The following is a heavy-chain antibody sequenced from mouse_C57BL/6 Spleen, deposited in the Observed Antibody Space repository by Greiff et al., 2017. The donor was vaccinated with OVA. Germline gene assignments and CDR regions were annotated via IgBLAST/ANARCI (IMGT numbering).Heavy chain of an antibody. J-gene: IGHJ4*01. D-gene: IGHD2-3*01. CDR2: ISSGSSTI. CDR3: ARMMGRYYARDY. CDR1: GFTFSDYG. V-gene: IGHV5-17*01. Sequence: DVKLVESGGGLVKPGGSLKLSCAASGFTFSDYGMHWVRQAPEKGLEWVAYISSGSSTIYYADKVKGRFTISRDNAKNTLFLQMTSLRSEDTAMYYCARMMGRYYARDYWGQGTSVTVSS.